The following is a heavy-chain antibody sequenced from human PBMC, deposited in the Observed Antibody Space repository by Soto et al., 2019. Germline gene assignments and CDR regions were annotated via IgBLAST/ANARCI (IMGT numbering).Heavy chain of an antibody. CDR1: GGSVSSGAFY. CDR3: ARVRGEGWGNFWWFDL. CDR2: IYSFGNT. V-gene: IGHV4-31*03. J-gene: IGHJ5*02. D-gene: IGHD3-3*01. Sequence: QVQLQESGPGLVKPSQTLSLTCSVSGGSVSSGAFYWGWIRQSPGKGLECLGYIYSFGNTFYNPSCKGRFTISLDTFKNQFSRGLPFVFAADPAIYYCARVRGEGWGNFWWFDLGGRGTLVFVSS.